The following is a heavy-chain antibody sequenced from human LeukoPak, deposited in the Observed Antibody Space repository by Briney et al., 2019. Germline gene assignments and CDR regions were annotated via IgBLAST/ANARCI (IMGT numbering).Heavy chain of an antibody. CDR3: ARDQYYGSGSYPFGVY. V-gene: IGHV1-18*01. CDR2: ISAYNGSR. J-gene: IGHJ4*02. CDR1: GYTFTSYG. Sequence: ASVKVSFKSSGYTFTSYGISWVRQAPGQGLEWVGWISAYNGSRNNSQKLQGRGTITTDTSTSKASMELRSLRSDDTAVYYCARDQYYGSGSYPFGVYWGQGTLVTVSS. D-gene: IGHD3-10*01.